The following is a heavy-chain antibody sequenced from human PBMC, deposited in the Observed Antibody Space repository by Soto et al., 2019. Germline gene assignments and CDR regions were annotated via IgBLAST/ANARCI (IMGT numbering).Heavy chain of an antibody. CDR3: ARGIDIVAVVASTPGWNFDL. V-gene: IGHV4-59*01. CDR1: CGSISSYY. CDR2: VYYIAST. J-gene: IGHJ2*01. D-gene: IGHD2-15*01. Sequence: QVQPQESGPGLVKPSETLSLTCTVSCGSISSYYCSWIRQPPENGLEWVGYVYYIASTNYNPALKRRVTISVDTSTNQFSRKPSSVTAAEAAVYYGARGIDIVAVVASTPGWNFDLWGRGTLVTVSS.